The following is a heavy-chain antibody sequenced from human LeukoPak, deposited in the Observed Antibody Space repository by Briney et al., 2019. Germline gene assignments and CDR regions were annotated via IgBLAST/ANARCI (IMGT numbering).Heavy chain of an antibody. J-gene: IGHJ4*02. CDR2: INGGGGTY. Sequence: GGSLRLSCAASGFSFSSDIMSWVRQAPGKGLEWVSYINGGGGTYYYADSVRGRFTNSRDNAKNTLYLQMNSLRAEDTAVYYCVKGGLWVDFDYWGQGTLVTVSS. CDR1: GFSFSSDI. D-gene: IGHD3-16*01. V-gene: IGHV3-48*04. CDR3: VKGGLWVDFDY.